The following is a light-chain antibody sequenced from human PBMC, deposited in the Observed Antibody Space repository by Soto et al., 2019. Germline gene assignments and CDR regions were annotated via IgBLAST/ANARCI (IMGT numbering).Light chain of an antibody. J-gene: IGKJ5*01. CDR2: AAS. V-gene: IGKV1-27*01. CDR3: QQYNNWPPIT. Sequence: DIQMTQSPSSLSASVGDRVTITCRASQGISNYLAWYQQKPGSVPKLLIYAASSLQSGVPSRFSGSGSGTEFTLTISSLQSEDFAVYYCQQYNNWPPITFGQGTRLEMK. CDR1: QGISNY.